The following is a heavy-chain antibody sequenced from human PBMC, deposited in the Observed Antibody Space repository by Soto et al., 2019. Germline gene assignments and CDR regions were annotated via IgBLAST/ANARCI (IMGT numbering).Heavy chain of an antibody. V-gene: IGHV4-59*01. J-gene: IGHJ3*02. CDR2: IYYSGST. Sequence: SETLSLTCTVSGGSISSYYWSWIRQPPGKGLEWIGYIYYSGSTNYNPSLKSRVTISVDTSKNQFSLKLSSVTAADTAVYYCARERRVHAFDIWGQGTMVTVSS. CDR3: ARERRVHAFDI. CDR1: GGSISSYY.